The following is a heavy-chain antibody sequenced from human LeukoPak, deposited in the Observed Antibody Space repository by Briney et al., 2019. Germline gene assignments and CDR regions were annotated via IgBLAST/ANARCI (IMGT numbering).Heavy chain of an antibody. CDR1: GFTFTNYG. V-gene: IGHV3-30*02. Sequence: PGGSLRLSCATSGFTFTNYGMHWVRQAPGKGLEWVAFIRYDETKEYYADSVKGRFTVSRDNSKSTLYLQMNSLRPEDTGVYCCAKAAVATGYHYAYYMDGWGKGTTVTIS. CDR2: IRYDETKE. D-gene: IGHD1-1*01. CDR3: AKAAVATGYHYAYYMDG. J-gene: IGHJ6*03.